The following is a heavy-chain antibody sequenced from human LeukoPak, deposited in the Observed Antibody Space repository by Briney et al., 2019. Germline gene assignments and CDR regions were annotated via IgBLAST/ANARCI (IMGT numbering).Heavy chain of an antibody. D-gene: IGHD2-15*01. CDR3: AREGRWQLLNNWFDP. J-gene: IGHJ5*02. V-gene: IGHV3-23*01. CDR2: ISGSGGST. CDR1: GFTFSSYA. Sequence: GGSLRLSCAASGFTFSSYAMSWVRQAPGKGLEWVSAISGSGGSTYYADSVKGRFTISRDNSKNTLYLQMNSLRAEDTAVYYCAREGRWQLLNNWFDPWGQGTLVTVSS.